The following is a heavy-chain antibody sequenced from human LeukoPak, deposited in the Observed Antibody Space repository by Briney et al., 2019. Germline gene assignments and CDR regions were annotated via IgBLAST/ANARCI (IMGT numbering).Heavy chain of an antibody. CDR3: VRMVGYDTSGYYRGYFDY. J-gene: IGHJ4*02. D-gene: IGHD3-22*01. Sequence: GGSLRLSCEASGFTFTTYSMTWVRQAPGKGLEWVSIIYSAGTTYYADSVEGRFTISRDNSKNTLYLQMNSLRGEDTAVYYCVRMVGYDTSGYYRGYFDYWGQGVLVTVSS. CDR1: GFTFTTYS. V-gene: IGHV3-53*01. CDR2: IYSAGTT.